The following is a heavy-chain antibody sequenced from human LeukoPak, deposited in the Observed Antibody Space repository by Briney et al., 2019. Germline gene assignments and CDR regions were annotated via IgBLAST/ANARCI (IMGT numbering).Heavy chain of an antibody. CDR3: ASTETMVTSGYYYGMDV. D-gene: IGHD3-10*01. CDR1: GGTFSSYA. V-gene: IGHV1-69*13. J-gene: IGHJ6*02. CDR2: IIPIFGTA. Sequence: ASVKVSCKASGGTFSSYAISWVRQAPGQGLEWMGGIIPIFGTANYAQKFQGRVTITADESTSTAYMELSSLRSEDTAVYYCASTETMVTSGYYYGMDVWGQGTTVTVSS.